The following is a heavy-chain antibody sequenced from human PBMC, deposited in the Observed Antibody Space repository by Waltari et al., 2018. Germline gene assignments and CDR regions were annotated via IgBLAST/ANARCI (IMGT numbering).Heavy chain of an antibody. V-gene: IGHV3-48*03. CDR2: IRNSGSTM. Sequence: EMQVVESGGGLVQPGGSLRLSCEASGFSISNYEMNWIRQAPGKGLEWVSYIRNSGSTMYYADSVKGRFTISRDNAKNSLYLEMNSLRAEDTAIYYCARPSTEYYYYYYYMDVWGKGTTVTVS. CDR3: ARPSTEYYYYYYYMDV. CDR1: GFSISNYE. J-gene: IGHJ6*03.